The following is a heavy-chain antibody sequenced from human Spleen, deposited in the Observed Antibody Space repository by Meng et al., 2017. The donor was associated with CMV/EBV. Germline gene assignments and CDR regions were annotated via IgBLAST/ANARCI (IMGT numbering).Heavy chain of an antibody. Sequence: GESLKISCAASGFTFDDYGMSWVRQAPGKGLEWVSGINWNGGSTGYADSVKGRFTISRDNAKNSLYLQMNSLRAEDTAVYYCASSIFGVVSPGYWGQGTLVTVSS. V-gene: IGHV3-20*04. D-gene: IGHD3-3*01. CDR3: ASSIFGVVSPGY. CDR2: INWNGGST. CDR1: GFTFDDYG. J-gene: IGHJ4*02.